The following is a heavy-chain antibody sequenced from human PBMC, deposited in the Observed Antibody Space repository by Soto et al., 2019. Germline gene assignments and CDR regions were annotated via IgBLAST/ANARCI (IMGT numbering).Heavy chain of an antibody. V-gene: IGHV4-31*03. CDR1: GGSISSGGYY. CDR2: IYYSGST. D-gene: IGHD2-2*02. Sequence: KTSETLSLTCTVSGGSISSGGYYWSWIRQHPGKGLEWIGYIYYSGSTYYNPSLKSRVTISVDTSKNQFSLKLSSVTAADTAVYYCARGGFVVVPAAIPGYYYGMDVWGQGTTVTVSS. CDR3: ARGGFVVVPAAIPGYYYGMDV. J-gene: IGHJ6*02.